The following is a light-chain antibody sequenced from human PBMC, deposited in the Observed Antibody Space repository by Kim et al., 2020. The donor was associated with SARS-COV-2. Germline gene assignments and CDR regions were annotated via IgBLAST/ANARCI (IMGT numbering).Light chain of an antibody. CDR3: ATWDSRLSVGV. J-gene: IGLJ3*02. CDR2: DND. V-gene: IGLV1-51*01. Sequence: QSVLTQPPSVSAAPGQKVTISCSGNTFNIGNNYVSWYQQFPRTVPKLLIYDNDKRPSGIPDRFSGSKSGTSATLDITGLQTGDEADYYCATWDSRLSVGVFGGGTQLTVL. CDR1: TFNIGNNY.